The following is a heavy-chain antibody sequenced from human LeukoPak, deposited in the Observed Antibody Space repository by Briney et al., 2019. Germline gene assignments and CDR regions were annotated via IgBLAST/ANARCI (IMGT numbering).Heavy chain of an antibody. D-gene: IGHD1-26*01. J-gene: IGHJ3*02. Sequence: GASVKVSCKVSAYTLTELSMHWVRQAPGKGLEWMGGFDPEDGETVYAQKFQGRVTMTEDTSTDTASMELNSLRSEDTAIYYCATVDYRESHHSPFDMWGQGTMVTVSS. CDR1: AYTLTELS. CDR2: FDPEDGET. CDR3: ATVDYRESHHSPFDM. V-gene: IGHV1-24*01.